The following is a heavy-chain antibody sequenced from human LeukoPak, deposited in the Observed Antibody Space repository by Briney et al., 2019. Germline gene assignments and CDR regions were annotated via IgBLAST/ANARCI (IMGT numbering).Heavy chain of an antibody. J-gene: IGHJ4*02. CDR3: AREFPAASEED. CDR1: GFTFSTYW. Sequence: PGGSLRLSCAASGFTFSTYWMSWVRQAPGKGLEWVSVIYSGGKTYNANSVKGRFTISRDNAKNSLYLQMNSLRAEDTAVYYCAREFPAASEEDWGQGTLVTVSS. CDR2: IYSGGKT. V-gene: IGHV3-66*01. D-gene: IGHD2-2*01.